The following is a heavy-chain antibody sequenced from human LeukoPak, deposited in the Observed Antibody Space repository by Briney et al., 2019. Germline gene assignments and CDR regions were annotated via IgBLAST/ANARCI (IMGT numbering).Heavy chain of an antibody. Sequence: GGSLRLSRAASGFPFSDHYMIWIRQAPGKGLEWVSYIDYDGTGMSYADSVKGRCTISRDNAKKTLYLEMRSLTVEDSAVYYCAGPYDYGDLSYWGQGSLVSVSS. CDR3: AGPYDYGDLSY. CDR1: GFPFSDHY. CDR2: IDYDGTGM. D-gene: IGHD4-17*01. V-gene: IGHV3-11*01. J-gene: IGHJ4*02.